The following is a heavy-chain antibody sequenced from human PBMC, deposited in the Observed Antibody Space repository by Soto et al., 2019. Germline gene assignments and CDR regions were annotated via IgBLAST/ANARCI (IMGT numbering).Heavy chain of an antibody. CDR1: GYSFTSYW. CDR2: IYPGDSDT. CDR3: ARGGRDTALTATMDV. D-gene: IGHD2-21*02. V-gene: IGHV5-51*01. J-gene: IGHJ6*03. Sequence: GESLKISCKGSGYSFTSYWIGWVRQMPGKGLEWMGIIYPGDSDTRYSPSFQGQVTITADKSISTAYLQWSSLKASDAAMYYCARGGRDTALTATMDVWGKGTTVTVSS.